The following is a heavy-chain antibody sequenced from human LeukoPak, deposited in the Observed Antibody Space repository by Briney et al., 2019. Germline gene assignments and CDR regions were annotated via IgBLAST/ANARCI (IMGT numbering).Heavy chain of an antibody. Sequence: SETLSLTCAIYGGSFSGYYWSWIRQPPGKGLEWIGYIYYSGSTNYNPSLKSRVTISVDTSKNQFSLKLSSVTAADTAVYYCARRGIAVAAFDIWGQGTMVTVSS. D-gene: IGHD6-19*01. J-gene: IGHJ3*02. CDR3: ARRGIAVAAFDI. CDR2: IYYSGST. V-gene: IGHV4-59*08. CDR1: GGSFSGYY.